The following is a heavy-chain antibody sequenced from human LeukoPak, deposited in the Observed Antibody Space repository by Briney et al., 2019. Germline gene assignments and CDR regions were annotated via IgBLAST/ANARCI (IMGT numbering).Heavy chain of an antibody. CDR2: IYYSRST. J-gene: IGHJ4*02. CDR1: GGSISSFY. V-gene: IGHV4-59*12. Sequence: SETLSLTCTVSGGSISSFYWSWLRQPPGKGLEWIGYIYYSRSTNYNPSLKSRVTISVDTSKNQFSLKLSSVTAADTAVYYCACHSGWSGPSEWGQGTLVTVSS. CDR3: ACHSGWSGPSE. D-gene: IGHD6-19*01.